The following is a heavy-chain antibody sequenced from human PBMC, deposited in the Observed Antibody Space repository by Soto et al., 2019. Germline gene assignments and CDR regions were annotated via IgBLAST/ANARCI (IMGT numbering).Heavy chain of an antibody. CDR1: GFTFSSYA. J-gene: IGHJ2*01. D-gene: IGHD2-2*01. CDR2: ISGSGHST. Sequence: EVQLLESGGGLVQPGGSLRLSCAASGFTFSSYAMAWVRQAPGRGLEWVSSISGSGHSTYFADSVKGRFTISRDNSKNTLYLQMNSLRAGDTAVYYCAEDAGDFSSTYWYFDLWGRGTLVTVSS. V-gene: IGHV3-23*01. CDR3: AEDAGDFSSTYWYFDL.